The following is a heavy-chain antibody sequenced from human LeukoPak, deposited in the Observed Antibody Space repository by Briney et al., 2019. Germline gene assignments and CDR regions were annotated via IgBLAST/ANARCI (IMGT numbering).Heavy chain of an antibody. CDR3: ARLKGRYCSGGSCYLYYFDY. V-gene: IGHV3-48*03. D-gene: IGHD2-15*01. CDR2: ISASGTTI. J-gene: IGHJ4*02. Sequence: GGSLRLSCAASGFTFSSYEMNWVRQAPGKGLEWVSYISASGTTIYYADSVKGRFTISGDNAKNSLYLQMNSLRAEDTAVYYCARLKGRYCSGGSCYLYYFDYWGQGTLVTVSS. CDR1: GFTFSSYE.